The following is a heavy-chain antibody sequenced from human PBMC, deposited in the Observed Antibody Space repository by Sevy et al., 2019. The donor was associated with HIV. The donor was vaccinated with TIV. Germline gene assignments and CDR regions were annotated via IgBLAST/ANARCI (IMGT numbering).Heavy chain of an antibody. D-gene: IGHD3-3*01. CDR3: ATSRFLEWLFPRIYGMDV. V-gene: IGHV1-24*01. Sequence: ASVKVSRKVSGYTLTELSMHWVRQAPGKGLEWMGGFDPEDGETSYAQKFQGRVTMTEDTSTDTAYMELSSLRSEDTAVYYCATSRFLEWLFPRIYGMDVWGQGTTVTVSS. J-gene: IGHJ6*02. CDR2: FDPEDGET. CDR1: GYTLTELS.